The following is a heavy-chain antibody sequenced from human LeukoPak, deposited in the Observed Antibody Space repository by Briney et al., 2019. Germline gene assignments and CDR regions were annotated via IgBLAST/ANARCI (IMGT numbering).Heavy chain of an antibody. CDR2: ISYDGSNK. Sequence: GGSLRLSCAASGFTFRSYAMHWVRQAPGKGLEWVAVISYDGSNKYYADSVKGRFTISRDNSKNTLYLQMNSLRAEDTAVYYCARVQYFDYWGQGTLVTVSS. CDR1: GFTFRSYA. CDR3: ARVQYFDY. V-gene: IGHV3-30-3*01. J-gene: IGHJ4*02.